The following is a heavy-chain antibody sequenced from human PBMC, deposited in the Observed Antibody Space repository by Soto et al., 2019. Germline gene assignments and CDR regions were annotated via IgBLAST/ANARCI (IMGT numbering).Heavy chain of an antibody. CDR2: IYSSGGT. V-gene: IGHV4-59*01. CDR1: GCSISSYY. J-gene: IGHJ6*03. Sequence: QVQLQESGPGLVKPSETLSLTCTVSGCSISSYYWSWIRQPPGKGLEWIGYIYSSGGTNYNPSLKSRATISVDTTKNQSSLKLSSVGYADTAVDYCAGGQYDYYLDGWGKGTAVTVSS. CDR3: AGGQYDYYLDG.